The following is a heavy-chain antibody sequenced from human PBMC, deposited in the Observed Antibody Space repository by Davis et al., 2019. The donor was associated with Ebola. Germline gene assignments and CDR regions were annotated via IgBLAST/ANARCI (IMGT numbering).Heavy chain of an antibody. J-gene: IGHJ4*02. CDR2: IRYDRSNK. V-gene: IGHV3-30*02. CDR1: GFTFSRNG. CDR3: ARGGRTTVTTWNYYDY. Sequence: GESLKISCAASGFTFSRNGMHWVRQAPGQGLEWVAFIRYDRSNKYYADSVKGRFTISRDNPKNTLYLQMNNLRADDTAVYYCARGGRTTVTTWNYYDYWGQGSLVTVSS. D-gene: IGHD4-17*01.